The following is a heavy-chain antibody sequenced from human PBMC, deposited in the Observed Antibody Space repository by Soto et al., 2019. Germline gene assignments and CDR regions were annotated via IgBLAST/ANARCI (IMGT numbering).Heavy chain of an antibody. CDR2: IRSRGDVT. CDR1: GFTFSSYA. J-gene: IGHJ6*02. Sequence: EVQLLESGGALVQPGGSLRLSCAASGFTFSSYAMTWVRQAPGKGLEWVSVIRSRGDVTYYADSVKGRFTISRDNSRSTLSLHLDNLRAEDTAVYYCAKQQGPGTPYYYAMDVWGQGTTVAVSS. V-gene: IGHV3-23*01. D-gene: IGHD2-21*01. CDR3: AKQQGPGTPYYYAMDV.